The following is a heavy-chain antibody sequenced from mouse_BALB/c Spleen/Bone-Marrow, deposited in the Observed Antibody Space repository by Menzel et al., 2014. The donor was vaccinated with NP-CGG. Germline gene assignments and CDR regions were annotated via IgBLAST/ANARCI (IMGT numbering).Heavy chain of an antibody. Sequence: EVQGVGSGGGLVQPGGSLKASCAASGFDFSRFWMSWVRQAPGKGLEWIGEINPDSSTINYTPSLKDKFIISRDSAKNTLYLQMSKVRSEDTALYYCARRYGSSYRYWYFDVWGAGTTVTVSS. V-gene: IGHV4-1*02. CDR1: GFDFSRFW. J-gene: IGHJ1*01. CDR3: ARRYGSSYRYWYFDV. D-gene: IGHD1-1*01. CDR2: INPDSSTI.